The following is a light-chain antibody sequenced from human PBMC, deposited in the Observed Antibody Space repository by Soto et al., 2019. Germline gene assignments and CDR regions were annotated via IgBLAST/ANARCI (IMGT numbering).Light chain of an antibody. Sequence: QSALTQPPSASGSPGQSVAISCTGTSRDVGGYNYVAWYQQHPGKAPKLIIYDVTKRPSGVPDRISGSKSDNTASLTVSGHQAEDEADTYCSSYATSNSFVFGTGTKLTVL. J-gene: IGLJ1*01. CDR2: DVT. CDR3: SSYATSNSFV. V-gene: IGLV2-8*01. CDR1: SRDVGGYNY.